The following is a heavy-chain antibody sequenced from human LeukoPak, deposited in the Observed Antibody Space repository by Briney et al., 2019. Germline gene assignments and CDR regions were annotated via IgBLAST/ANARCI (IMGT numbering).Heavy chain of an antibody. CDR3: ATRPGGEY. D-gene: IGHD1-14*01. J-gene: IGHJ4*02. Sequence: GGSLRLSCTASGITFSSYPMTWVRQAPGKGLEWVSTITTEGVGTYYADSVKGRFAISRDNARSTLYLQMNSLRAEDTALYYCATRPGGEYWGQGTLVTVSS. CDR1: GITFSSYP. CDR2: ITTEGVGT. V-gene: IGHV3-23*01.